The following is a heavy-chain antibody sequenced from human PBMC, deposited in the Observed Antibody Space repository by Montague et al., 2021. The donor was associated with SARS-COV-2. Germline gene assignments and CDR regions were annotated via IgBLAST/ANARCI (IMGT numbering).Heavy chain of an antibody. J-gene: IGHJ4*02. CDR2: IYYSGTT. CDR3: ARGMIRGVTTPFGY. Sequence: SETLSLTCSVSSGSIISSGYYWGWIRQPPGKELEWIGNIYYSGTTYYNPSLQSRGTISVDTSKNHLSLRLSSVTAADTAVYFCARGMIRGVTTPFGYWGQGGKVPVSS. CDR1: SGSIISSGYY. D-gene: IGHD3-10*01. V-gene: IGHV4-39*02.